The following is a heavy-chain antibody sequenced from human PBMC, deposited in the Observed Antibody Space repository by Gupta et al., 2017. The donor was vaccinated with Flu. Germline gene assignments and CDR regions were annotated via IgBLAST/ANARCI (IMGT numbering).Heavy chain of an antibody. J-gene: IGHJ3*02. V-gene: IGHV4-39*01. CDR3: ARTDDGLGIVGVPAARVAFDI. Sequence: WIRQPPGKGLEWIGSIYYSGSTYYNPSLKSRVTISVDTSKNQFSLKLSPVTAADTAVYYCARTDDGLGIVGVPAARVAFDIWGQGTMVTVSS. CDR2: IYYSGST. D-gene: IGHD2-2*03.